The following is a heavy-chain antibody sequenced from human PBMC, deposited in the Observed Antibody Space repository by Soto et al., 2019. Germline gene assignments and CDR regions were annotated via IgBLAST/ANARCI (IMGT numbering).Heavy chain of an antibody. Sequence: QVQLVQSGAEVKKPGSSVKVSCKASGGTFSSYSINWVRQAPGQGLEWMGEIIPIFGTAKYAQKFQRRVTITADESTSTAYMELSSLGSEDTAVYYCARDGGRHSGGIDYWGQGTLVTVSS. CDR1: GGTFSSYS. V-gene: IGHV1-69*01. CDR2: IIPIFGTA. CDR3: ARDGGRHSGGIDY. D-gene: IGHD1-26*01. J-gene: IGHJ4*02.